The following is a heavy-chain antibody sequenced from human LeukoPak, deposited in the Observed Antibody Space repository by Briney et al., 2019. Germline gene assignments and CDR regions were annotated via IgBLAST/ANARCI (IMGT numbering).Heavy chain of an antibody. Sequence: PGGSLRLPCAASGFTFSSYAMGWVRQAPGKGLEWVSAISGSGGSTYYADSVKGRFTISRDNSKNTLYLQMNSLRAEDTAVYYCAKERVYYYDSSGYLTPSGEYFDYWGQGTLVTVSS. CDR3: AKERVYYYDSSGYLTPSGEYFDY. CDR1: GFTFSSYA. V-gene: IGHV3-23*01. D-gene: IGHD3-22*01. J-gene: IGHJ4*02. CDR2: ISGSGGST.